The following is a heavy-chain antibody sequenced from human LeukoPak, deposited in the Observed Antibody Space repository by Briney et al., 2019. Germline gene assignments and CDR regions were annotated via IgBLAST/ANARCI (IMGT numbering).Heavy chain of an antibody. Sequence: SETLSLTCTVSGGSISSSSYYWGWIRQPPGKGLEWIGSIYYSGSTYYNPSLKSRVTISVDRSKNQFSLKLSSVTAADTAVYYCARGRITIFGVAPLFDYWGQGTLVTVSS. CDR3: ARGRITIFGVAPLFDY. CDR2: IYYSGST. J-gene: IGHJ4*02. CDR1: GGSISSSSYY. V-gene: IGHV4-39*07. D-gene: IGHD3-3*01.